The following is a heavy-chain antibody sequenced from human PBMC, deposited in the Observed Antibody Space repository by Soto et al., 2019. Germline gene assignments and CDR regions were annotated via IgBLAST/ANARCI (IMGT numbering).Heavy chain of an antibody. CDR3: YRLGPVVGPVTDYLWDFDV. J-gene: IGHJ2*01. Sequence: EMQLVESGGGLVRPGGSLKLSCAASGLTFSAFNVHWVRQASGKGLEWIGDIGGKANSYATTFAASVKGRFTISRDDSKNTANLQMNSLKTEETAVYYCYRLGPVVGPVTDYLWDFDVWGRGTPVTVSS. CDR1: GLTFSAFN. V-gene: IGHV3-73*02. CDR2: IGGKANSYAT. D-gene: IGHD3-3*01.